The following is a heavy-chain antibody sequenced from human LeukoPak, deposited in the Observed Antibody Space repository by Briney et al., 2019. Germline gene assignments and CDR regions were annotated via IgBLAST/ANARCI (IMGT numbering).Heavy chain of an antibody. CDR2: MNPNSGNT. J-gene: IGHJ5*02. D-gene: IGHD3-10*01. Sequence: GASVKVSCKASGYTFTSYDINWVRQATGQGLEWMGWMNPNSGNTGYAQKFQGRVTMTRNTSISTAYMELSSLRSEDTAVYYCARGQSIHIWFGELLKGSWFDPWGQGTLVTVSS. V-gene: IGHV1-8*01. CDR1: GYTFTSYD. CDR3: ARGQSIHIWFGELLKGSWFDP.